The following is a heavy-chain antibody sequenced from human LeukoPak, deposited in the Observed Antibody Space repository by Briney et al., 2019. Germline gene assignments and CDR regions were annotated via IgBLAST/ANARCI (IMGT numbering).Heavy chain of an antibody. CDR2: ISGTGGST. Sequence: GGSLRLSCAASGFTFSSYAMSWVRQAPGKGLEWVSAISGTGGSTYYADSVKGRFTISRDNSKNTLFLQMNSLRAEDTAGYYCAKEEVGYYGMDVWGQGTTVTVSS. J-gene: IGHJ6*02. CDR1: GFTFSSYA. V-gene: IGHV3-23*01. D-gene: IGHD1-26*01. CDR3: AKEEVGYYGMDV.